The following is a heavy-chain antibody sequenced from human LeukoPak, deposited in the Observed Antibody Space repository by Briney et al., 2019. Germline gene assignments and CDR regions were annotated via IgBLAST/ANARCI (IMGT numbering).Heavy chain of an antibody. CDR3: TRRYWLFTGGFDY. J-gene: IGHJ4*02. CDR2: IASDGSST. D-gene: IGHD3-9*01. Sequence: GALRLSCAASGFTFSSYWMNWVRQAPGKGLVWVSRIASDGSSTTYADSVKGRFSISRDNAKNTLYLQMNSLKTEDTALYYCTRRYWLFTGGFDYWGQGTLVTVSS. V-gene: IGHV3-74*01. CDR1: GFTFSSYW.